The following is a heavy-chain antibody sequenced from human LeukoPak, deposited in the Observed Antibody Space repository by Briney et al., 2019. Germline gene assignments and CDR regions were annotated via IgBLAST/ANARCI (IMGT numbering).Heavy chain of an antibody. CDR1: GGSTSGYY. Sequence: PSETLSLTCGVYGGSTSGYYWNWVRQPPGKGLEWIGEVNLSGSTNYNPSLESRVTMSVDTSNKQLSLKLSSVTAADTAVYYCALSYLDSSGSLFGFWGQGTLVTVSS. CDR2: VNLSGST. V-gene: IGHV4-34*01. CDR3: ALSYLDSSGSLFGF. D-gene: IGHD3-22*01. J-gene: IGHJ4*02.